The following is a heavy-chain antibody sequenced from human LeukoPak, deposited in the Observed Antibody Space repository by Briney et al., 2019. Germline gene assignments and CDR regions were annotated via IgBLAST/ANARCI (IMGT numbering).Heavy chain of an antibody. V-gene: IGHV2-70*04. J-gene: IGHJ4*02. CDR3: EGPQCCGGDCFFDY. CDR1: GFSLSTSGMR. D-gene: IGHD2-21*02. Sequence: SGPALVKPTQTLTLTCTFSGFSLSTSGMRVSWIRQPPGKALEWLARIDWDDDKFYSTSLKTRLTISKDTSKNQVVLTMTNMDPVDPPTYYCEGPQCCGGDCFFDYWGKGTLVPVSS. CDR2: IDWDDDK.